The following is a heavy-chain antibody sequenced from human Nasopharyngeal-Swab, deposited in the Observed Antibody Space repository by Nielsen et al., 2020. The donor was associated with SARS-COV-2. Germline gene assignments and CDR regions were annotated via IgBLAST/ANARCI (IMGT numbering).Heavy chain of an antibody. CDR3: TRCGGGCYSGRDY. V-gene: IGHV3-73*01. Sequence: GESLKISCAASGFTFSDSAIHWVRQASGKGLEWVGRVRSKGNNYATAYSASVKGRFIIFRDDPTNTAYLQMNSLKTEDTTMYYCTRCGGGCYSGRDYWGQATLVTVSS. D-gene: IGHD2-15*01. J-gene: IGHJ4*02. CDR1: GFTFSDSA. CDR2: VRSKGNNYAT.